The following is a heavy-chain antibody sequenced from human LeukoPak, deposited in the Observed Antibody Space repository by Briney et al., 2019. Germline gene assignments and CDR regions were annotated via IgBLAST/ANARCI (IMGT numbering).Heavy chain of an antibody. CDR2: VGGDGRVT. V-gene: IGHV3-23*01. D-gene: IGHD5-24*01. J-gene: IGHJ4*02. CDR3: AKGINADGYNFERGADY. Sequence: GGSLRLSCAASGFTFATYVMTWVRQAPGKGLEWVSSVGGDGRVTYYADSVKGRFTISRDNSKNTIFLQMNSLRVEDTAVYYCAKGINADGYNFERGADYWGQGAQVIVSS. CDR1: GFTFATYV.